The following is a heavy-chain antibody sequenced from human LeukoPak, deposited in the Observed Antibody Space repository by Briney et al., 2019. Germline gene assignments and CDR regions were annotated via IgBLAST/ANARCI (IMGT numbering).Heavy chain of an antibody. CDR3: ASLRYCSGGSCYSGGDYYYYYGMDV. J-gene: IGHJ6*02. CDR2: ISYDGSNK. CDR1: GFTLSSYA. V-gene: IGHV3-30-3*01. D-gene: IGHD2-15*01. Sequence: GGSLRLSCAASGFTLSSYAMHWVRQAPGKGLEWVAVISYDGSNKYYADSVKGRFTISRDNSKNTLYLQMNSLRAEDTAVYYCASLRYCSGGSCYSGGDYYYYYGMDVWGQGTTVTVSS.